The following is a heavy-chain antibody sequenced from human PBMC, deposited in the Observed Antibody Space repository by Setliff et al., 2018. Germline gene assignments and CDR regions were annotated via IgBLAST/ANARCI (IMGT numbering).Heavy chain of an antibody. CDR1: GFTFTSDA. CDR2: ISGDGGSI. Sequence: PGGSLRLSCAASGFTFTSDALTWVRQAPGKGLEWVSIISGDGGSIYYADSVKGRFTISRDNSNNTLYLQMSSLRAEDTAVYYCAKCSSWHGHYPHFNYWGQGTLVTSPQ. CDR3: AKCSSWHGHYPHFNY. V-gene: IGHV3-23*03. D-gene: IGHD6-13*01. J-gene: IGHJ4*02.